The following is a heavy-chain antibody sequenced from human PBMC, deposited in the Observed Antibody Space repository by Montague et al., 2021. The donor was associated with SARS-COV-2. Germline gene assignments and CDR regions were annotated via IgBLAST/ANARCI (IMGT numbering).Heavy chain of an antibody. CDR2: ISPSGDYI. J-gene: IGHJ4*02. Sequence: PLRLSCAASGFSFSGYHMNWVRQAPGKGLEWVSSISPSGDYIYSADSLRGRFIISRDNAKNSLYLQMSSLRAEDTAIYYCARASWIVATVPDYWGQGTLVTVSS. V-gene: IGHV3-21*01. CDR3: ARASWIVATVPDY. D-gene: IGHD5-12*01. CDR1: GFSFSGYH.